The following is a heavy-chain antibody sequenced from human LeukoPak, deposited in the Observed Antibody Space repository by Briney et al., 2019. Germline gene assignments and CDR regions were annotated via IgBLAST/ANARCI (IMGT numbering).Heavy chain of an antibody. CDR1: GGSISSYY. D-gene: IGHD1-1*01. CDR3: ARVGSGTTGAYYYYGMDV. CDR2: IYYSGST. V-gene: IGHV4-59*01. J-gene: IGHJ6*04. Sequence: SQTLSLTCTVSGGSISSYYWSWIRQPPGKGLEWIGYIYYSGSTNYNPSLKSRVTISVDTSKNQFSLKLSSVTAADTAVYYCARVGSGTTGAYYYYGMDVRGKGTTVTVSS.